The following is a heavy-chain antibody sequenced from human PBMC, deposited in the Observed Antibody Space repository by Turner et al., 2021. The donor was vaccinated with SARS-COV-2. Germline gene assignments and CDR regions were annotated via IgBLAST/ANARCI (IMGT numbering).Heavy chain of an antibody. CDR3: AKGTIAVPGTFDY. D-gene: IGHD6-19*01. CDR1: GFTCRNYA. Sequence: EVQLLESGGGLVQPGGSLRLSCVAAGFTCRNYAMSWVRLAPGGGLEWVSTVSARGGNTYYADSLKGRFTISRDNSENAVFLQVNSLRAEDTAVYYCAKGTIAVPGTFDYWGQGSLVTVSS. J-gene: IGHJ4*02. CDR2: VSARGGNT. V-gene: IGHV3-23*01.